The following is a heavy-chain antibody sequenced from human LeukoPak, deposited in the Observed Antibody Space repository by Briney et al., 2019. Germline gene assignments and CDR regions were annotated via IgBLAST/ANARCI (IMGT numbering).Heavy chain of an antibody. Sequence: GGSLRPSCAASGFTFSSYSMNWVRQAPGKGLEWVSYISSSSSTIYYADSVKGRFTISRDNAKNSLYLQMNSLRAEDTAVYYCARVGAVGWFDPWGQGTLVTVSS. J-gene: IGHJ5*02. V-gene: IGHV3-48*01. CDR1: GFTFSSYS. CDR3: ARVGAVGWFDP. D-gene: IGHD6-19*01. CDR2: ISSSSSTI.